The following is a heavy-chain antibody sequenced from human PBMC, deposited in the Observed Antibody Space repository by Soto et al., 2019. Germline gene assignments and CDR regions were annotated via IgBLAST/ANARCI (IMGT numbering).Heavy chain of an antibody. D-gene: IGHD4-17*01. J-gene: IGHJ4*02. CDR1: GYTFTGYY. CDR3: ARASGANTVTPFDY. V-gene: IGHV1-2*04. Sequence: ASVNVSCKASGYTFTGYYMHWVRQAPGQGLEWMGWINPNSGGTNYAQKFQGWVTMTRDTSISTAYMELSRLRSDDTAVYYCARASGANTVTPFDYWGQGTLVTVSS. CDR2: INPNSGGT.